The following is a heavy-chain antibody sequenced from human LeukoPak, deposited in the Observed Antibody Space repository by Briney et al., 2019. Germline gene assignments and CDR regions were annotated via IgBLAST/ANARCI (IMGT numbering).Heavy chain of an antibody. V-gene: IGHV3-23*01. Sequence: GGSLRLSCAASGFTFSSYAMSWVRQAPGKGLEWVSAISGSGGSTYYADSVKGRFTISRDNPKNTLYLQMNSLRAEDTAVYYCAKLPYCGGDCYLVYYFQHWGQGTLVTVPS. D-gene: IGHD2-21*02. CDR3: AKLPYCGGDCYLVYYFQH. CDR2: ISGSGGST. J-gene: IGHJ1*01. CDR1: GFTFSSYA.